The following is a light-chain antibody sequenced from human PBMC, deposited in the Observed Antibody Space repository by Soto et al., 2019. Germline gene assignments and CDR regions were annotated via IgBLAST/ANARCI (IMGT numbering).Light chain of an antibody. CDR1: SSDVGGYNY. V-gene: IGLV2-14*01. CDR3: TSFTSASTQV. CDR2: DVS. Sequence: QSALTQPASVSGSPGQSITISCTGTSSDVGGYNYVSWYQQHPGKAPKLMIYDVSNRPSGVSNRFSGSKSGNTASLTISGRQAEDEADYYCTSFTSASTQVFGGATKLTVL. J-gene: IGLJ2*01.